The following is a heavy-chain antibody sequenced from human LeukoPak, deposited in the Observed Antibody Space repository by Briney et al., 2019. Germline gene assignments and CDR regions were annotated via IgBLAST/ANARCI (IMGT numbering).Heavy chain of an antibody. V-gene: IGHV3-30*04. CDR1: GFTVSTTS. CDR2: ISFDGDDK. J-gene: IGHJ4*02. D-gene: IGHD5-12*01. Sequence: GGSLRLSCAASGFTVSTTSMHWVRQAPGKGLEWVAVISFDGDDKYYADSVKGRFTISRDISTNTLYLQMTSLTALDTAVYYCARTHGYSAYGPLGYWGQGTLVTVSS. CDR3: ARTHGYSAYGPLGY.